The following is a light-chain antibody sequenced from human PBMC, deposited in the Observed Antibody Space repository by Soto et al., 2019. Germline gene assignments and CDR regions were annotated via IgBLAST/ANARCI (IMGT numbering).Light chain of an antibody. V-gene: IGLV2-14*01. CDR3: SSYTSSSTSYV. CDR2: EVS. Sequence: QSALTQPASVSGSPGQSITISCTGTSGDVGGYDYVSWYQQHPGKAPKLMIYEVSHRPSGVSNRFSGSKSGNTASLTISGLQAEDEADYYCSSYTSSSTSYVFGTGTKLTVL. CDR1: SGDVGGYDY. J-gene: IGLJ1*01.